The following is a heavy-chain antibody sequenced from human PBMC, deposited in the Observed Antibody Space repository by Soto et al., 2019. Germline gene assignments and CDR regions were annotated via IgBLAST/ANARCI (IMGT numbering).Heavy chain of an antibody. CDR1: GGSISSYY. CDR3: ARAYDFWSGDGAPVNYYYYHMDV. V-gene: IGHV4-59*01. J-gene: IGHJ6*03. CDR2: IYYSGST. Sequence: SETLSLTCTVSGGSISSYYWSWIRQPPGKGLEWIGYIYYSGSTNYNPSLKSRVTISVDTSKNQFSLKLSSVTAADTAVYYCARAYDFWSGDGAPVNYYYYHMDVWGKGTRVTFYS. D-gene: IGHD3-3*01.